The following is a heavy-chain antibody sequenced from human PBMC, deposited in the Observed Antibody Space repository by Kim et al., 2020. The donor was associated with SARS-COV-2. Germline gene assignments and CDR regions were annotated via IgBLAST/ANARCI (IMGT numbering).Heavy chain of an antibody. J-gene: IGHJ2*01. CDR1: GFTFTSYW. Sequence: GGSLRLSCAASGFTFTSYWMYWVRQAPGKGLVWVSRINSDGSTTRYADSVKGRVTISRDNAKNTLYLQMNSLRAEDTAVYYCTRGFDLWGRGTLVTISS. CDR3: TRGFDL. CDR2: INSDGSTT. V-gene: IGHV3-74*01.